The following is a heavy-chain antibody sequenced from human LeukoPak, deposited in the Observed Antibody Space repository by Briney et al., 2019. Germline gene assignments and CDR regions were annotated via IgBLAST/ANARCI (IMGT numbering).Heavy chain of an antibody. J-gene: IGHJ6*02. D-gene: IGHD6-13*01. CDR3: GKKGWVSFPSGMEV. V-gene: IGHV3-23*01. CDR2: ISGSGGST. CDR1: GFTFSSYA. Sequence: GGSLRLSCAASGFTFSSYAMSWVRQVPGKGLEGVSVISGSGGSTYYADSVKGRFTISRDNSKKTLYLQMNSLRAEDTAVYYCGKKGWVSFPSGMEVWAKGPRSPSP.